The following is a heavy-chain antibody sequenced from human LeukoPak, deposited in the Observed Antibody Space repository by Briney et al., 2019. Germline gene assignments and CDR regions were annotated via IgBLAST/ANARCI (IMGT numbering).Heavy chain of an antibody. CDR3: ARGRRGGTLDF. CDR1: GFTFTTYW. V-gene: IGHV3-74*01. J-gene: IGHJ4*02. CDR2: TTSDGSTT. D-gene: IGHD3-10*01. Sequence: GGSLRLSCAASGFTFTTYWMYWVRQAPRKGLVWVSRTTSDGSTTTYADSVKGRFTITRDNAKNTLYLQMNSLSAEDTAVYYFARGRRGGTLDFWGQGTLVTVSS.